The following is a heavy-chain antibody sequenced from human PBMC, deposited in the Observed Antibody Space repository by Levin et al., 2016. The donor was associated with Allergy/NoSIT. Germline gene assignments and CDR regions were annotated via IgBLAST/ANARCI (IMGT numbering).Heavy chain of an antibody. D-gene: IGHD3-16*01. V-gene: IGHV4-59*01. Sequence: SETLSLTCTVSGGSISSYYWSWIRQPPGKGLEWIGYIYYSGSTNYNPSLKSRVTISVDTSKNQFSLKLSSVTAADTAVYYCARELTSWGFRDNYFDYWGQGTLVTVSS. J-gene: IGHJ4*02. CDR2: IYYSGST. CDR1: GGSISSYY. CDR3: ARELTSWGFRDNYFDY.